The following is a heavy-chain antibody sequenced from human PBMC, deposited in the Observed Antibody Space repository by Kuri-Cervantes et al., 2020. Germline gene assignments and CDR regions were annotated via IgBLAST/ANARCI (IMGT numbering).Heavy chain of an antibody. J-gene: IGHJ5*02. CDR3: AKDLLHHYYYGSGAYNWFDP. D-gene: IGHD3-10*01. CDR1: GFTFSSYA. Sequence: GESLKISCAASGFTFSSYAMHWVRQAPGKGLEWVAVISYDGSNKYYADSVKGRFTISRDNSKNTLYLQMNSLRAEDTAVYYCAKDLLHHYYYGSGAYNWFDPWGQGTLVTDSS. CDR2: ISYDGSNK. V-gene: IGHV3-30*04.